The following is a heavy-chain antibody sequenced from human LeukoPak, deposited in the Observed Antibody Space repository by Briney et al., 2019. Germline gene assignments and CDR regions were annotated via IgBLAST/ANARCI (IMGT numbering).Heavy chain of an antibody. CDR3: VKDRSVARGDYLDF. D-gene: IGHD3-10*01. J-gene: IGHJ4*02. CDR2: IGGSDGST. Sequence: GGSLRLSWVASGFTFNNYYITWVRQAPGKGLEWVSTIGGSDGSTYYADSVKGRFTISRDNAKNTQSLQMSSLRTEHTAIYYCVKDRSVARGDYLDFWGQGTLVTVSS. V-gene: IGHV3-23*01. CDR1: GFTFNNYY.